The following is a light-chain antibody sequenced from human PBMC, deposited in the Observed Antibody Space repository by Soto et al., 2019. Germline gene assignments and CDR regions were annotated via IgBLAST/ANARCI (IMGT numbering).Light chain of an antibody. CDR1: SSKTGSTI. CDR2: NNS. Sequence: QSVLTQTPSASGTPGQRVTISCSGSSSKTGSTIVNWYQQLPGTAPKLLIYNNSQRPSGVPDRFSGSKSGTSASLAISGLQSDDEGDYYCAAWDDSLNGEVFGGGTKLTVL. CDR3: AAWDDSLNGEV. V-gene: IGLV1-44*01. J-gene: IGLJ2*01.